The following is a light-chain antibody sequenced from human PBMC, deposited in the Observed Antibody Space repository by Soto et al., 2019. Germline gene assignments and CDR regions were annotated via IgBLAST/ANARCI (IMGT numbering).Light chain of an antibody. CDR1: QSVDSTY. CDR3: QQCGGSPLFS. J-gene: IGKJ3*01. Sequence: IVLTQSPGTVAVSPGERVTLSCRASQSVDSTYLAWYQQRPGQAPRLLIFGASTKATGIPDRFSGSGAGTDFTLTISSLEPEDSAVYYCQQCGGSPLFSFGPGTRVDI. CDR2: GAS. V-gene: IGKV3-20*01.